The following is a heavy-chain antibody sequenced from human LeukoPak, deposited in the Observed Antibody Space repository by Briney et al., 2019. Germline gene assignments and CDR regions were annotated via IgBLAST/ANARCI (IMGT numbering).Heavy chain of an antibody. Sequence: GGSLRLSCAASGFTFSNYAMHWVRQAPGKGLEWVAVISYDGSNKYYADSVKGRFTISRDTSKNTLYLQMSSLRAEDTAVYYCARGEYNWNDLHLWGQGTLVTVSS. J-gene: IGHJ5*02. CDR2: ISYDGSNK. CDR1: GFTFSNYA. V-gene: IGHV3-30*04. CDR3: ARGEYNWNDLHL. D-gene: IGHD1-20*01.